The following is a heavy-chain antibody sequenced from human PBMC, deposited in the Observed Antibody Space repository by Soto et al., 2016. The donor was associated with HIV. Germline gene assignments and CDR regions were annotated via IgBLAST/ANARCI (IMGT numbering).Heavy chain of an antibody. Sequence: QVQLVQSGAEVKKPGSSVKVSCTTSGGSFSSYVISWVRQAPGQGLEWMGGIIPIFGTPSYAQRFQGRVTITADESTSTAYMELSSLRSEDTAVFYXATNYYDSSGYYYRYLQHWGQGTLVTVSS. CDR3: ATNYYDSSGYYYRYLQH. CDR2: IIPIFGTP. CDR1: GGSFSSYV. V-gene: IGHV1-69*13. D-gene: IGHD3-22*01. J-gene: IGHJ1*01.